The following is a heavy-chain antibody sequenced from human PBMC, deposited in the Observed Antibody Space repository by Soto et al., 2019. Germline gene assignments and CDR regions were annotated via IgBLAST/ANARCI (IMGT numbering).Heavy chain of an antibody. CDR3: ASIRLLEWLIRY. J-gene: IGHJ4*02. Sequence: QVQLQESGPGLVKPSETLSLTCTVSGGSVSSGSYYWSWLRQPPGKGLEWIGYIYYSGSTNYNPYLKSRVTISVDTSKHQFSLKLSSVTAADTAVYYCASIRLLEWLIRYWGQGTLVTVSS. CDR2: IYYSGST. V-gene: IGHV4-61*01. D-gene: IGHD3-3*01. CDR1: GGSVSSGSYY.